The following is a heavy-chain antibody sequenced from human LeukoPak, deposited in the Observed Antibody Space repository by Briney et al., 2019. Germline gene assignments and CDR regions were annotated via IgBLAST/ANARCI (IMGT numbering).Heavy chain of an antibody. D-gene: IGHD3-16*01. CDR2: INHNGNVN. Sequence: GGSLRLYCAASGFTFSSYWMNWARQAPGKGLEWVASINHNGNVNYYVDSVKGRFTISRDNAKNSLYLQMSNLRAEDTAVYFCARGGGLDVWGQGATVTVSS. CDR3: ARGGGLDV. CDR1: GFTFSSYW. V-gene: IGHV3-7*03. J-gene: IGHJ6*02.